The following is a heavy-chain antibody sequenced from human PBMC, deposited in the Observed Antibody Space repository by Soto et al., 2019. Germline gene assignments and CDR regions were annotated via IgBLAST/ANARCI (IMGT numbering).Heavy chain of an antibody. J-gene: IGHJ5*02. CDR3: ASQYNWNQNWFDP. CDR1: GGSISSGGYS. Sequence: SETLSLTCAVSGGSISSGGYSWGWIRQPPGKGLEWIGYIYHSGSTYYNPSLKSRVTISVDRSKNQFSLKLSSVTAADTAVYYCASQYNWNQNWFDPWGQGTLVTVSS. V-gene: IGHV4-30-2*01. CDR2: IYHSGST. D-gene: IGHD1-20*01.